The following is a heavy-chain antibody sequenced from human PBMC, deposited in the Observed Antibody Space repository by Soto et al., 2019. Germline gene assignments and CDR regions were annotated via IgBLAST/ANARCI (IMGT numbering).Heavy chain of an antibody. CDR2: ISYDGSNK. V-gene: IGHV3-30-3*01. CDR3: SRREYHYYGMDV. Sequence: SLRLSCAASGFTFSSYAMHWVRQAPGKGLEWVAVISYDGSNKYYADSVKGRFTISRDNSKNTLYLQMNSLRAEDTAVYYCSRREYHYYGMDVWGQGTTVTVSS. J-gene: IGHJ6*02. CDR1: GFTFSSYA.